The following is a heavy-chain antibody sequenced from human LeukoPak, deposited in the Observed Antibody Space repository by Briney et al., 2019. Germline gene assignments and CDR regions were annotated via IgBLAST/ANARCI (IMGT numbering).Heavy chain of an antibody. J-gene: IGHJ5*02. CDR1: GYTFTSYD. D-gene: IGHD3-9*01. CDR3: ARIYYDILTGYRRFDP. V-gene: IGHV1-8*01. CDR2: MNPNSGNT. Sequence: ASVKVSCKASGYTFTSYDINWVRQAPGQGLEWMGWMNPNSGNTGYAQKFQGRVTMTRNTSISTAYMELSSLRSEDTAVYYCARIYYDILTGYRRFDPWGQGTLVTVSS.